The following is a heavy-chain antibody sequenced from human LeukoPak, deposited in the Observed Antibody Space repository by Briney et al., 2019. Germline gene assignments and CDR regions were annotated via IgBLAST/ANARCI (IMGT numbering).Heavy chain of an antibody. CDR2: INPNSGGT. V-gene: IGHV1-2*02. CDR3: ARTRTIYCSSTSCYVDWSDP. D-gene: IGHD2-2*01. CDR1: GYTFTGYY. J-gene: IGHJ5*02. Sequence: GASVKVSCKASGYTFTGYYMHWVRQAPGQGLEWMGWINPNSGGTNYAQKFQGRVTMTRDTSISTAYMELSRLRSDDTAVYYCARTRTIYCSSTSCYVDWSDPWGQGTLVTVSS.